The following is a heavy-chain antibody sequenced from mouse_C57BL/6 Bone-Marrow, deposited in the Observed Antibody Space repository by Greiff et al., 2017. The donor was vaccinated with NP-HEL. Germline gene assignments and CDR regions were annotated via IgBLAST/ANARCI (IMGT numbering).Heavy chain of an antibody. CDR1: GYAFTNYL. CDR3: ARSDGYYFWYFDV. D-gene: IGHD2-3*01. CDR2: INPGSGGT. V-gene: IGHV1-54*01. J-gene: IGHJ1*03. Sequence: QVHVKQSGAELVRPGTSVKVSCKASGYAFTNYLIEWVKQRPGQGLEWIGVINPGSGGTNYNEKFKGKATLTADKSSSTAYMQLSSLTSEDSAVYFCARSDGYYFWYFDVWGTGTTVTVSS.